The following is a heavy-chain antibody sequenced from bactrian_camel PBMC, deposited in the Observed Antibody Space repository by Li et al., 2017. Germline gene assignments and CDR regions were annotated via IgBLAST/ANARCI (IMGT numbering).Heavy chain of an antibody. CDR2: IRADGTT. Sequence: VQLVESGGGLVQPGGSLRLSCAASGFAFSETDMSWVRQAPGEENDSVALIRADGTTAYADSVKGRFTISQDNAKNTVYLQMNSLKDEDTAKYYCAASGSCGPTRTVVYHEEYRYWGQGTQVTVS. CDR3: AASGSCGPTRTVVYHEEYRY. J-gene: IGHJ4*01. D-gene: IGHD6*01. CDR1: GFAFSETD. V-gene: IGHV3S67*01.